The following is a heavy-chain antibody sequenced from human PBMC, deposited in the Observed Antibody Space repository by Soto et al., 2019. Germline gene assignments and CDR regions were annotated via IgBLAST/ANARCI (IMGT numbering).Heavy chain of an antibody. J-gene: IGHJ4*02. CDR2: ISSSGDST. CDR1: GFTFSSYS. Sequence: EVQLVESGGGLVKPGGSLRLSCAASGFTFSSYSMNWVRQAPGKGLEWVSSISSSGDSTYYADSVKGRFTMSRDNSKNTLYLQMNSLRAEDTAVYYCASKLTYGGSSDYWGQGTLVAVSS. CDR3: ASKLTYGGSSDY. D-gene: IGHD4-17*01. V-gene: IGHV3-21*04.